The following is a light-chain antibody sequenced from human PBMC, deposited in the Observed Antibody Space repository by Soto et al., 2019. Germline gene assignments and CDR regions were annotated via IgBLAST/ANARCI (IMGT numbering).Light chain of an antibody. J-gene: IGKJ5*01. CDR3: QQSYT. CDR2: KAS. Sequence: IHLTHSPSALSASVLYRVTITFLASLSVSAWLAWYQVKPGKAPNLLIYKASILQSGVPSRFSGSASGAEFTLTISSLQPGDFGTYFCQQSYTFGQGTRLEIK. V-gene: IGKV1-5*03. CDR1: LSVSAW.